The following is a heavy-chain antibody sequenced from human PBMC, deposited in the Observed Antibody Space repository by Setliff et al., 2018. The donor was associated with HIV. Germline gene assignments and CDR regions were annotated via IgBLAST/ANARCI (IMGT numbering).Heavy chain of an antibody. CDR2: ISGSGGTK. J-gene: IGHJ3*01. V-gene: IGHV3-23*01. CDR1: GFAFNSYA. Sequence: PGGSLRLSCAASGFAFNSYAMNWVRQAPGKGLEWVSTISGSGGTKYYADSVKGRFTISRDNSKNTLYLRMDSLRAEDTAIYYCAKDSRRGDAYNVGVFDFWGQGTMVTVSS. D-gene: IGHD3-10*01. CDR3: AKDSRRGDAYNVGVFDF.